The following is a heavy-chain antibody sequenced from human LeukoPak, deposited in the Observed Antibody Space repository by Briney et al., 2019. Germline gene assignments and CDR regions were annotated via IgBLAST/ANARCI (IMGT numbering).Heavy chain of an antibody. D-gene: IGHD3-22*01. V-gene: IGHV1-24*01. J-gene: IGHJ4*02. CDR3: ATSPSPYYYDSSGYYYD. CDR2: FDPEDGET. Sequence: ASVTVSCTVSGYTLTELSMHWVRQAPGKGLEWMGGFDPEDGETIYAQKFQGRVTMTEDTSTDTAYMELSSLRSEDTAVYYCATSPSPYYYDSSGYYYDWGQGTLVTVSS. CDR1: GYTLTELS.